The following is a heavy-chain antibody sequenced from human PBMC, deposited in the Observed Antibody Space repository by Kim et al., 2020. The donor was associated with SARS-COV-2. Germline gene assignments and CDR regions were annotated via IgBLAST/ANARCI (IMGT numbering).Heavy chain of an antibody. Sequence: YNPDPVKGRFTISRDNAKNSLYLQMDSLRVEDTAVYYCARVGRSTTPGYWGQGTLVTVSS. V-gene: IGHV3-48*03. J-gene: IGHJ4*02. D-gene: IGHD2-2*01. CDR3: ARVGRSTTPGY.